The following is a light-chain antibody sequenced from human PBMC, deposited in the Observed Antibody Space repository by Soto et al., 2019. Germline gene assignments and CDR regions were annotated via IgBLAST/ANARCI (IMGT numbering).Light chain of an antibody. V-gene: IGKV3-20*01. J-gene: IGKJ4*01. CDR1: QTLSSSY. CDR3: HPYGSSPLT. Sequence: EIVLTQSPGTLSLSPGDSGTLSCRAGQTLSSSYLDWYQQKPGQAPRLLIYGASNRASGIPDRFSGGGSGTDFTLTISRLEPEYFAVYCWHPYGSSPLTFGGGTQVEI. CDR2: GAS.